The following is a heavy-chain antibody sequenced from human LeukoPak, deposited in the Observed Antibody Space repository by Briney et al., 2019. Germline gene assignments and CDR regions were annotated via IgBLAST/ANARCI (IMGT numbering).Heavy chain of an antibody. Sequence: GASVKVSCKASGYTLTELSMHWVRQAPGKGLEWMGGFDPEDGETIYAQKFQGRVTMTEDTSTDTAYMELSSLRSEDTAVYYCATGPSKSYYNPKHNWFDPWGQGTLVTVSS. CDR2: FDPEDGET. D-gene: IGHD3-10*01. CDR3: ATGPSKSYYNPKHNWFDP. CDR1: GYTLTELS. J-gene: IGHJ5*02. V-gene: IGHV1-24*01.